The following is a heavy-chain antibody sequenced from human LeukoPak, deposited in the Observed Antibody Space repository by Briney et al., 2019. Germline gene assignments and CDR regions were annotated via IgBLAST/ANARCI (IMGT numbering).Heavy chain of an antibody. J-gene: IGHJ4*02. CDR2: ISGSGGST. CDR1: GFTFSSYG. Sequence: GGTLRLSCAASGFTFSSYGMSWVRQAPGKGLEWVSAISGSGGSTYYADSVKGRFTISRDNSKNTLYLQMNRLRAEDTAVYYCAKVPLIAAPKHFDYWGQGTLVTVSS. V-gene: IGHV3-23*01. D-gene: IGHD6-13*01. CDR3: AKVPLIAAPKHFDY.